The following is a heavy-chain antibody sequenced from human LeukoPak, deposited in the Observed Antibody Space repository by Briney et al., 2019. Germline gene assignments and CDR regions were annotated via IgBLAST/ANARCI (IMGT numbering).Heavy chain of an antibody. V-gene: IGHV1-2*02. CDR3: ARVNSYDRAVAGPRGGFDY. CDR1: GYTFTGYY. D-gene: IGHD6-19*01. CDR2: INPNSGGT. Sequence: GASVKVSCKASGYTFTGYYMHWVRQAPGQGLEWMGWINPNSGGTNYAQKFQGRVTMTRDTSISTAYMELSSLRSEDTAVYYCARVNSYDRAVAGPRGGFDYWGQGTLVTVSS. J-gene: IGHJ4*02.